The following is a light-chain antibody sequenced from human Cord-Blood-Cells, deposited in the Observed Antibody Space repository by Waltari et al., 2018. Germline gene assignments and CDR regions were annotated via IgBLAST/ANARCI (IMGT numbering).Light chain of an antibody. CDR1: SRDVGGYNY. CDR3: SSYTSSSTPL. V-gene: IGLV2-14*01. J-gene: IGLJ3*02. Sequence: QSALTQPASVSGSPGQSITISRTGTSRDVGGYNYVSWYQQHPGKAPKLMIYDVSKRPSGVSNRFSGSKSGNTASLTISGLQAEDEADYYCSSYTSSSTPLFGGGTKLTVL. CDR2: DVS.